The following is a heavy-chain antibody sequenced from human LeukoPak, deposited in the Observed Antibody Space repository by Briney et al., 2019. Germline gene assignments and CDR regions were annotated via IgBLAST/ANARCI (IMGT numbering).Heavy chain of an antibody. CDR2: IYSGGST. J-gene: IGHJ6*03. Sequence: GGSLRLSCAASGFTVSSNYMSWVRQAPGKGLEWVSVIYSGGSTYYADSVKGRFTISRDNSKNTLYLQMNSLRAEDTAVYYCAKRSSGWYGNYYMDVWGKGTTVTVPS. CDR3: AKRSSGWYGNYYMDV. D-gene: IGHD6-19*01. CDR1: GFTVSSNY. V-gene: IGHV3-53*01.